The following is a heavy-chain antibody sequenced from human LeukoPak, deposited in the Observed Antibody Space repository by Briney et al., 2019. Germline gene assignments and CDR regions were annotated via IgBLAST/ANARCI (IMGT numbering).Heavy chain of an antibody. CDR1: GYSLTNHY. CDR3: ARGPAAVHP. Sequence: SETLSLTCAVYGYSLTNHYWIWIRQPPGKGLEWIGEIMHTGSTNYYPSLKSRVTISVHTSKNQFFLNLTSVTAAATAVYYCARGPAAVHPWGQGTLVTVSS. J-gene: IGHJ5*02. CDR2: IMHTGST. V-gene: IGHV4-34*12. D-gene: IGHD6-13*01.